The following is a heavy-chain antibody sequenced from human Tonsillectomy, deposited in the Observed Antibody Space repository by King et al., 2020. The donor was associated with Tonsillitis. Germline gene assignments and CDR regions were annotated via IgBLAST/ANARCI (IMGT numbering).Heavy chain of an antibody. CDR1: GISLSTSVVG. Sequence: ITLKESGPTLVKPTQTLTLTCTFSGISLSTSVVGVGWIRQPPGKALEWLALIYWDDDKRYSPSLKSRLTITKDTSKNQVVLTMTNMDPVDTGTYYCAHRQGSVVAFDYWGQGTLVTVSS. CDR3: AHRQGSVVAFDY. D-gene: IGHD2-15*01. CDR2: IYWDDDK. V-gene: IGHV2-5*02. J-gene: IGHJ4*02.